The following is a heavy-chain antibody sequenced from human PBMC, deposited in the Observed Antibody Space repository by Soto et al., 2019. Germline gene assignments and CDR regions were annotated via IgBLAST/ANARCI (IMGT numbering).Heavy chain of an antibody. V-gene: IGHV3-7*05. CDR2: IKEDGSEK. CDR1: GFTFGRHW. CDR3: ARVENSFGGMDV. J-gene: IGHJ6*02. Sequence: EVQLVESGGGLVQPGGSLRLSCVVSGFTFGRHWMSWVRQAPGKGLEWVANIKEDGSEKNTVDSLKGRFTISRDNARNAGYLQMSSLRAEDPAVYYCARVENSFGGMDVWGQGTTVIVS. D-gene: IGHD3-16*01.